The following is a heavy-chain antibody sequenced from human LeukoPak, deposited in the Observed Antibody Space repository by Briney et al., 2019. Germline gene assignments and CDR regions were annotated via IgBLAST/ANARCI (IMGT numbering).Heavy chain of an antibody. CDR3: ARDLDAYYDILTGGDAFDI. J-gene: IGHJ3*02. Sequence: ASVKVSSKASGYTFTSYGISWVRQAPGQGLEWMGWISAYNGNTNYAQKLQGRVTMTTDTSTSTAYMELRSLRSDDTAVYYCARDLDAYYDILTGGDAFDIWGQGTMVTVSS. CDR1: GYTFTSYG. V-gene: IGHV1-18*04. CDR2: ISAYNGNT. D-gene: IGHD3-9*01.